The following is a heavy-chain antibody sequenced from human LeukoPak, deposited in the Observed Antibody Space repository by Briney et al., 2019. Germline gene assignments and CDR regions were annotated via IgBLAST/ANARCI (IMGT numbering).Heavy chain of an antibody. CDR1: GYSFTSYW. D-gene: IGHD3-22*01. CDR3: ARHFYPYYDSSGPYYFDY. Sequence: GESLKISCKGSGYSFTSYWIGWVRQMPGKGLGWMGIIYPGDSDTRYSPSFQGQVTISADKSISTAYLQWSSLKASDTAMYYCARHFYPYYDSSGPYYFDYWGQGTLVTVSS. J-gene: IGHJ4*02. CDR2: IYPGDSDT. V-gene: IGHV5-51*01.